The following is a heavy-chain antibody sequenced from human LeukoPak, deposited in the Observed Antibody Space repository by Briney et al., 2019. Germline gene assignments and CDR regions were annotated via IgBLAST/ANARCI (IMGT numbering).Heavy chain of an antibody. CDR1: GGSISSSSYY. J-gene: IGHJ1*01. V-gene: IGHV4-39*01. Sequence: SETLSLTCTVPGGSISSSSYYWGWIRQPPGKGLEWIGSIYYSGSTYYNPSLKSRVTISVDTSENQFSLKLSSVTAADTAVYYCARGGWYPESFQHWGQGALVTVSS. CDR3: ARGGWYPESFQH. D-gene: IGHD6-19*01. CDR2: IYYSGST.